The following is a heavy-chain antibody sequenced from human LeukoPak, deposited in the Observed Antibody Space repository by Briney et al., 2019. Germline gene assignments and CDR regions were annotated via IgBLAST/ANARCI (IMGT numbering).Heavy chain of an antibody. Sequence: ASVKVSCKASGYTFTGYYMHWVRQAPGQGLEWMGWINPNSGGTNYAQKFQGRVTMTRDTSIYTAYMELSRLRSDDTAVYYCARDYTLALGTTTYFQHWGQGTLVTVSS. CDR1: GYTFTGYY. CDR3: ARDYTLALGTTTYFQH. D-gene: IGHD1-7*01. J-gene: IGHJ1*01. CDR2: INPNSGGT. V-gene: IGHV1-2*02.